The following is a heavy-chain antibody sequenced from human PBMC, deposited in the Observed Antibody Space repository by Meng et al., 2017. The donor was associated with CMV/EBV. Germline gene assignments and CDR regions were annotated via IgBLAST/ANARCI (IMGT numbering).Heavy chain of an antibody. V-gene: IGHV4-34*01. CDR2: INHSGST. D-gene: IGHD6-13*01. CDR3: ARGRVSSWYGTSYYYYGMDV. CDR1: GGSFSGYY. J-gene: IGHJ6*02. Sequence: SETLSLTCAVYGGSFSGYYWSWIRQPPGKGLEWIGEINHSGSTNYNPSLKRRVTISVDTSKNQFSLKLSSVTAADTAVYYCARGRVSSWYGTSYYYYGMDVWGQGTTVTVSS.